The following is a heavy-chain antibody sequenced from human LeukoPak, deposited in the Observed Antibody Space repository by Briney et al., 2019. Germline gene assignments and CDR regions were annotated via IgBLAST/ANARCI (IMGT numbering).Heavy chain of an antibody. Sequence: GGSLRLSCAASGFTFSSYVMSWVRQAPGKGLEWVSAISDNSVSTYYADSVKGRFTVSRDNSKNTLYLQMNSLRVEDTAVYFCAKGSSSSRPYYFDYWGQGTLSPSPQ. D-gene: IGHD6-6*01. CDR1: GFTFSSYV. J-gene: IGHJ4*02. CDR2: ISDNSVST. V-gene: IGHV3-23*01. CDR3: AKGSSSSRPYYFDY.